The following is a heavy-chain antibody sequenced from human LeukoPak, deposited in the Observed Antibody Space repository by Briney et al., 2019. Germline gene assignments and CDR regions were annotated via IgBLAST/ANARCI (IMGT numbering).Heavy chain of an antibody. V-gene: IGHV3-7*01. CDR1: EFSFCNHS. CDR3: ARDWDL. J-gene: IGHJ5*02. Sequence: GGSLRLSCAASEFSFCNHSMSWVRQAPGKGLEWVANIKQDGSEKYYVDSVKGRFTVSRDNAKNSLYLQMNSLRAEDTAVYYCARDWDLWGQGTLVTVSS. CDR2: IKQDGSEK.